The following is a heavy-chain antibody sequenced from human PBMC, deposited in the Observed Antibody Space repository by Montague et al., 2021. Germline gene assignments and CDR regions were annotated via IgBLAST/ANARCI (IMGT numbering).Heavy chain of an antibody. D-gene: IGHD2-15*01. CDR1: GGSISSSSYY. Sequence: SETLSLTCTVSGGSISSSSYYWGWIRQPPGKELEFIGVIYYNGTTYHNPSLKSRVTVSMDTSKNQFSLKLSSVTAADTAVYDCARSLYCRGGSCYSGFDPWGQGTLVTASS. CDR2: IYYNGTT. CDR3: ARSLYCRGGSCYSGFDP. J-gene: IGHJ5*02. V-gene: IGHV4-39*01.